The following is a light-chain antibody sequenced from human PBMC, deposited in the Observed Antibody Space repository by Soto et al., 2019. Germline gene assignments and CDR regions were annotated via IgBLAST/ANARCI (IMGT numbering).Light chain of an antibody. J-gene: IGKJ2*01. Sequence: DIVMTQSPLSLPVTPGEPASISCRSSQSLLHSNGYNYLDWYLQKPGQSPQLLIYLGSNRASGVPDRFSGSGPGTDFTLKISRVEAEDVGVYYCMQALQPLYTFGQGTKVDIK. CDR3: MQALQPLYT. V-gene: IGKV2-28*01. CDR2: LGS. CDR1: QSLLHSNGYNY.